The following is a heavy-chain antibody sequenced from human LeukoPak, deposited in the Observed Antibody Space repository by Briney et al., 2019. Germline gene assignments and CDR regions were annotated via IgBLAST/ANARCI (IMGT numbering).Heavy chain of an antibody. CDR3: ARDGLAARPPVLYYYMDV. V-gene: IGHV1-18*01. D-gene: IGHD6-6*01. CDR2: ISAYNGNT. J-gene: IGHJ6*03. CDR1: GYTFTSYG. Sequence: ASVKVSCKASGYTFTSYGISWVRQVPGQGLEWMGWISAYNGNTNYAQKLQGRVTMTTDTSTSTAYMELRSLRSDDTAVYYCARDGLAARPPVLYYYMDVWGKGTTVTVSS.